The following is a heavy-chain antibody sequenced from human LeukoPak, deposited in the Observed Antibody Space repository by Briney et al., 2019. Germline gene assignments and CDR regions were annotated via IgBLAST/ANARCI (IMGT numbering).Heavy chain of an antibody. CDR3: ANLRVVLTGNDL. CDR1: GFIFSYYD. J-gene: IGHJ5*02. D-gene: IGHD3-9*01. Sequence: GGSLSLSCAASGFIFSYYDMDWVRQAPGKGLEWVGNISYDGSKRYYADSMEGRFTISRDNSKNTLYLQMNSLTVEDTAVYYCANLRVVLTGNDLWGQPTQLSVSP. V-gene: IGHV3-30*02. CDR2: ISYDGSKR.